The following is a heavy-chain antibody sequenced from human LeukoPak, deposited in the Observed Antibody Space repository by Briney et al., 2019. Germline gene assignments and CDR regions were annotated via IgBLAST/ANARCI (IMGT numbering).Heavy chain of an antibody. Sequence: SETLSLTCTVSGGSISSYYWSWIRQPPGKGLEWIGYIYYSGSTNYNPSLKSRVTISVDTSKNQFSLKLSSVTAADTAVYYCARAGSRYSSSWFDPWGQGTLVTVSS. V-gene: IGHV4-59*01. CDR2: IYYSGST. CDR1: GGSISSYY. J-gene: IGHJ5*02. CDR3: ARAGSRYSSSWFDP. D-gene: IGHD6-13*01.